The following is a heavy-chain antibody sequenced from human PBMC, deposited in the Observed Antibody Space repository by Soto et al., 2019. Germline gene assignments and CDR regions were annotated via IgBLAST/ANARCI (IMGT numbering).Heavy chain of an antibody. CDR2: ISAYNGNT. J-gene: IGHJ5*02. CDR1: GYTFTSYG. D-gene: IGHD2-2*01. CDR3: ASSRAFYCSSTSCHDYNWFDP. Sequence: ASVKVSCKASGYTFTSYGISWVRQAPGQGLEWMGWISAYNGNTNYAQKLQGRVTMTTDTSTSTAYIELRSLRSDDTAVYYCASSRAFYCSSTSCHDYNWFDPWGQGTLVTVS. V-gene: IGHV1-18*01.